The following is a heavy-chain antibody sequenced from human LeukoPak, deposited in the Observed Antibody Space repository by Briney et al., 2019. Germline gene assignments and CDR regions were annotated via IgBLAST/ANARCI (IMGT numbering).Heavy chain of an antibody. V-gene: IGHV3-30-3*01. CDR3: ARDELTGGDYFDY. D-gene: IGHD7-27*01. CDR2: ISYDGSNK. J-gene: IGHJ4*02. CDR1: GFTFSTYA. Sequence: PGGSLRLSCAASGFTFSTYAMSWVRQAPGKGLEWVAVISYDGSNKYYADSVKGRFTISRDNSKNTLYLQMNSLRAEDTAVYYCARDELTGGDYFDYWGQGTLVTVSS.